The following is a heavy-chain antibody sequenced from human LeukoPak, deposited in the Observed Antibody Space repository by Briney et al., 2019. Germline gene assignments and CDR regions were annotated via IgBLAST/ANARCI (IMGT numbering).Heavy chain of an antibody. CDR3: ARQVGCSSTSCYGGDWFDP. CDR1: GYSFSSYW. CDR2: IYPVASDT. D-gene: IGHD2-2*01. Sequence: GESLKISCKGSGYSFSSYWIAWVRQMPGEGLEWMGIIYPVASDTRYSPSFRGQVTISADKSISTAYLQWSSLKASDTAMYYCARQVGCSSTSCYGGDWFDPWGQGTLVTVSS. J-gene: IGHJ5*02. V-gene: IGHV5-51*01.